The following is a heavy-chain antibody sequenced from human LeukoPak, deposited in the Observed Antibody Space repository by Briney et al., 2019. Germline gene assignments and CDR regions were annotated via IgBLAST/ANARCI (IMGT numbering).Heavy chain of an antibody. J-gene: IGHJ6*03. Sequence: GGSLRLSCAASGFTFSSYSMNWVRQAPGKGLEWVSYISSSSSTIYYADSVKGRFTISRDNAKNSLYLQMNSQRAEDTAVYYCARVGRFLNYMDVWGKGTTVTVSS. CDR2: ISSSSSTI. V-gene: IGHV3-48*01. CDR1: GFTFSSYS. CDR3: ARVGRFLNYMDV. D-gene: IGHD3-3*01.